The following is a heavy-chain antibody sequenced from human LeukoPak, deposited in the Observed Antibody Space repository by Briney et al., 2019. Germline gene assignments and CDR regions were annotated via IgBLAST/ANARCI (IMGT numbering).Heavy chain of an antibody. J-gene: IGHJ4*02. V-gene: IGHV3-7*01. CDR2: IKKDGSEK. D-gene: IGHD2-21*02. CDR1: GFSFGDYW. CDR3: VRDRRPRGGDRFYDY. Sequence: GGSLRLSCVVSGFSFGDYWMSWVRQAPGKGLEWVANIKKDGSEKSYVASVKGRFAISRDNDVNSLYLELNSPRVDDMAMYFCVRDRRPRGGDRFYDYWGQGTMVTVSS.